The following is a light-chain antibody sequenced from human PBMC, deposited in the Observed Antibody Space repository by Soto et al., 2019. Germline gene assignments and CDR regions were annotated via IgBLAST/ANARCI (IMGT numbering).Light chain of an antibody. J-gene: IGKJ4*01. CDR3: QXXXKWPLT. CDR1: ETISRD. Sequence: IVMTQSPATLSVSPGEGATLSCRASETISRDLAWYQQKPGQSPRLLIFGAFTRATGVPVRFSGSGSGTEFTLTVSSLQSEXVAXXXXQXXXKWPLTFGGGTRVEIK. CDR2: GAF. V-gene: IGKV3D-15*01.